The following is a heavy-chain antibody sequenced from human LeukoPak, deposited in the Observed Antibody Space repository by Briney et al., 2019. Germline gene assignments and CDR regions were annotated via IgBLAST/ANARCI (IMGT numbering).Heavy chain of an antibody. J-gene: IGHJ4*02. CDR2: ISGSGGST. Sequence: GGSLRLSCAASGFTFSSYAMSWVRQAPVKALEWVSAISGSGGSTYYADSVKGRFTISRDNSKNTLYLQMNSLRAEDTAVYYCATHYGSGSYQETYYFDYWGQGTLVTVSS. V-gene: IGHV3-23*01. CDR1: GFTFSSYA. D-gene: IGHD3-10*01. CDR3: ATHYGSGSYQETYYFDY.